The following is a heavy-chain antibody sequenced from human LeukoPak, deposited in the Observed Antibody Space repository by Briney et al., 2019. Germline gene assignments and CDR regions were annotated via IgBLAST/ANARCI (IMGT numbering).Heavy chain of an antibody. Sequence: GGSLRLSCAASGFIFDSFWMTWVRQAPGKGLEWVANIYQDGSAKYFVDSVKGRFTISRDNAKNSVFLQLDSLTVEDTAVYYCARDSATSDFDYWGQGTLVTVSS. CDR1: GFIFDSFW. CDR2: IYQDGSAK. CDR3: ARDSATSDFDY. V-gene: IGHV3-7*04. J-gene: IGHJ4*02. D-gene: IGHD3-10*01.